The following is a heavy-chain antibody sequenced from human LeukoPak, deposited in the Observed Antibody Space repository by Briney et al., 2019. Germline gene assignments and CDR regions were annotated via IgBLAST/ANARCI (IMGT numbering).Heavy chain of an antibody. Sequence: ASVKVSCKASGYTFTSYGISWVRQAPGQGLEWMGWISAYNGNTNYAQKLQGRVTMTTDTSTSTAYMELRSLRSDDTAVYYCARDNSWGNDYGHIRTDYWGQGTLVTVSS. J-gene: IGHJ4*02. CDR1: GYTFTSYG. CDR2: ISAYNGNT. V-gene: IGHV1-18*01. D-gene: IGHD4-17*01. CDR3: ARDNSWGNDYGHIRTDY.